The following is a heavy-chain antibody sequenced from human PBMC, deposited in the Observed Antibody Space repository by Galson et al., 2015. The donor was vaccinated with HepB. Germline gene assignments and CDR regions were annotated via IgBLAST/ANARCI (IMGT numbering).Heavy chain of an antibody. CDR3: VKDRKGVGAFDI. D-gene: IGHD1-26*01. J-gene: IGHJ3*02. Sequence: SLRLSCAASGFTFSSYAMHWVRQAPGKGLEYVSAISSNGGSSYYADSVKGRFTISRDNSKNTLYLQMSSLRAEDTAVYYCVKDRKGVGAFDIWGQGTMVTVSS. CDR2: ISSNGGSS. V-gene: IGHV3-64D*06. CDR1: GFTFSSYA.